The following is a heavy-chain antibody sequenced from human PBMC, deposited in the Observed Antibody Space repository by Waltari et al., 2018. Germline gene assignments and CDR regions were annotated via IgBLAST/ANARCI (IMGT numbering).Heavy chain of an antibody. CDR3: TRDRPTTDETVSDY. D-gene: IGHD4-4*01. V-gene: IGHV1-2*06. Sequence: GQLEQSGAEVKKPGASVKVSCKALGYTFTQYFIHWGRQAPGQGLEWMGRVNCSSGGINYAPKFKGRVSMTRDTSTTTVYMKLSGLKSDDTAVYYCTRDRPTTDETVSDYWGQGTLVIVSS. CDR1: GYTFTQYF. CDR2: VNCSSGGI. J-gene: IGHJ4*02.